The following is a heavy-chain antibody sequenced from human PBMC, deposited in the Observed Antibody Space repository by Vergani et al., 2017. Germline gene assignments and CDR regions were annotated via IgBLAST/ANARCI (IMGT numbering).Heavy chain of an antibody. J-gene: IGHJ5*02. CDR2: INHSGTT. CDR3: ARGKIDIVVVPAAIGWFDP. V-gene: IGHV4-34*01. Sequence: QVQLQQWGAGLLKPSETLSLTCAVYGGSFSGYYWSWIRQPPGKGLEWIGEINHSGTTNYNPSLKSRVTISVDTSKNQFSLKLSSVTAADTAVYYCARGKIDIVVVPAAIGWFDPWGRGTLVTVSS. D-gene: IGHD2-2*02. CDR1: GGSFSGYY.